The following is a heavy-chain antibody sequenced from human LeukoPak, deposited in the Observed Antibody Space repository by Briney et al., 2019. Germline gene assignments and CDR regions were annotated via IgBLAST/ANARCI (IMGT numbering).Heavy chain of an antibody. CDR3: ARMIPATPDYFDC. V-gene: IGHV4-61*02. D-gene: IGHD2-15*01. CDR2: IYTSGST. CDR1: GGSISSGSYY. Sequence: SQTLSLTCTVSGGSISSGSYYWSWIRQPAGKGLEWIGRIYTSGSTNYNPSLKSRVTISVDTSKNQFSLRLSSVTAADTAVYYCARMIPATPDYFDCWGQGTLITVSS. J-gene: IGHJ4*02.